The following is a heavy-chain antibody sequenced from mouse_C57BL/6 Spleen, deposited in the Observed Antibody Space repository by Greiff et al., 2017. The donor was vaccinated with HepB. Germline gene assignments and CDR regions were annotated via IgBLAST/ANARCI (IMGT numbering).Heavy chain of an antibody. Sequence: VQLQQSGPELVKPGASVKISCKASGYAFSSSWMNWVKQRPGKGLEWIGRIYPGDGDTNYNGKFKGKATLTADKSSSTAYMQLSSLTSEDSAVYCCARSGYPVWFAYWGQGTLVTVSA. CDR1: GYAFSSSW. J-gene: IGHJ3*01. D-gene: IGHD3-1*01. V-gene: IGHV1-82*01. CDR3: ARSGYPVWFAY. CDR2: IYPGDGDT.